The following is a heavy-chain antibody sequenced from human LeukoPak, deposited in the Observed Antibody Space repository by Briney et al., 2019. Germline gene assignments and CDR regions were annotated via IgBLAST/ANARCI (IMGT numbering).Heavy chain of an antibody. V-gene: IGHV3-11*06. D-gene: IGHD2-8*02. CDR2: ISGGSTYL. CDR3: ARDTGRSRYYYGMDV. Sequence: GGSLTLSCVASGFTFSDFHMSWIRQAPGKGREGVSYISGGSTYLDYADSVKGRFTLSRDNAKNSLYLQMNSLRAEDTAVYYCARDTGRSRYYYGMDVWGKGTTVTVSP. J-gene: IGHJ6*04. CDR1: GFTFSDFH.